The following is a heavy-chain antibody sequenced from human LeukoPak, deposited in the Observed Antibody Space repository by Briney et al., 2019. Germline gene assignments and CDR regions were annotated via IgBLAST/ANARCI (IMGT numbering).Heavy chain of an antibody. D-gene: IGHD3-10*01. J-gene: IGHJ3*01. CDR2: ISYDGNTR. V-gene: IGHV3-30*18. Sequence: GGSLRLSCEDSGFTFRNYGFHWVRQAPGKGLEWVAIISYDGNTRYYGDSVTGRFTISRDNSKNTLYLQMGSLRMDDTAVYYCAQGLVPRWFAESLTDQYDSLDVWGQGTMVTVSS. CDR1: GFTFRNYG. CDR3: AQGLVPRWFAESLTDQYDSLDV.